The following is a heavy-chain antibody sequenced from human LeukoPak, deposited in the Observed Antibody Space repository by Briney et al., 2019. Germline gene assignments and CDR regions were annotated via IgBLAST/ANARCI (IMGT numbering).Heavy chain of an antibody. D-gene: IGHD1-26*01. J-gene: IGHJ4*02. CDR2: INPSGSTI. V-gene: IGHV3-11*04. CDR1: GFTFSGYY. CDR3: ASIVGATADY. Sequence: GGSLRLSCEGSGFTFSGYYMSWIRQAPGKGLEWVSYINPSGSTIYYADSVKGRFTISRDNAKNSLYLQMNSLRAEDTAVYYCASIVGATADYWGQGTLVTVSS.